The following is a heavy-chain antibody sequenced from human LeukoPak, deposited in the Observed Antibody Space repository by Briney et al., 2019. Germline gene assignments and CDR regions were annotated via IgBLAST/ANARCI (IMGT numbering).Heavy chain of an antibody. CDR3: ARGGYDILTGYSLTYFDY. CDR1: GYTFTSYA. V-gene: IGHV1-3*01. Sequence: ASVKVSCKASGYTFTSYALHWVRQAPGQRLEWMGWINAGNGNTKYSQKFQGRVTITRDTSASTAYMELSSLRSADTAVYYCARGGYDILTGYSLTYFDYWGQGTLVTVSS. D-gene: IGHD3-9*01. CDR2: INAGNGNT. J-gene: IGHJ4*02.